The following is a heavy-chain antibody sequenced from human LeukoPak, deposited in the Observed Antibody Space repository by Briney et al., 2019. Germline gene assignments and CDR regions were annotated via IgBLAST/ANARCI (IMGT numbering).Heavy chain of an antibody. CDR3: ARAQLWFGESPTLDY. V-gene: IGHV3-21*01. J-gene: IGHJ4*02. D-gene: IGHD3-10*01. Sequence: GGSLILSCAASGFTFSSYSMNWVRQAPGKGLEWVSSISSSSSYIYYADSVKGRFTISRDNVKNSLYLQMNSLRAEDTAVYYCARAQLWFGESPTLDYWGQGTLVTVSS. CDR2: ISSSSSYI. CDR1: GFTFSSYS.